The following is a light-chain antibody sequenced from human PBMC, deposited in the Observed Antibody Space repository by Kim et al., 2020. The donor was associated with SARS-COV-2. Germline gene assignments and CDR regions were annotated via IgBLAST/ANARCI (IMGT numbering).Light chain of an antibody. J-gene: IGKJ4*01. CDR1: QSVRSN. Sequence: SPGERRTLSCRASQSVRSNLAWYQQKPGQAPRLLIYGASTRATGIPARFSGSGSGTEFTLTISSLQSEDFAVYYCQQYNNWPLLTFGGGTKVDIK. V-gene: IGKV3-15*01. CDR3: QQYNNWPLLT. CDR2: GAS.